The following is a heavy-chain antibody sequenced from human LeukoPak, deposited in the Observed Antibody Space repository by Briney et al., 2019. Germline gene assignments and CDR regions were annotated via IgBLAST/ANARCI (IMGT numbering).Heavy chain of an antibody. CDR2: ISSSSSYI. CDR3: AKDIGSYYDY. J-gene: IGHJ4*02. Sequence: GGSLRLSCAASGFTFSNYSMNWVRQAPGKGLEWVSSISSSSSYIYYADSVKGRFTISRDSAKNSLYLQMNSLRAEDTAVYYCAKDIGSYYDYWGQGILVTVSS. CDR1: GFTFSNYS. V-gene: IGHV3-21*01. D-gene: IGHD3-10*01.